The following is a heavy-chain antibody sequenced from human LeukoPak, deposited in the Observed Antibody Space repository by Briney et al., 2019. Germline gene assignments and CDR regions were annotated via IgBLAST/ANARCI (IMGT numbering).Heavy chain of an antibody. CDR2: INHSGST. CDR3: ARHFSGWYAGPDDYYYMDV. D-gene: IGHD6-19*01. V-gene: IGHV4-34*01. CDR1: GGSISSYY. Sequence: SETLSLTCTVSGGSISSYYWSWIRQPPGKGLEWIGEINHSGSTNYNPSLKSRVTISVDTSKNQFSLKLSSVTAADTAVYYCARHFSGWYAGPDDYYYMDVWGKGTTVTISS. J-gene: IGHJ6*03.